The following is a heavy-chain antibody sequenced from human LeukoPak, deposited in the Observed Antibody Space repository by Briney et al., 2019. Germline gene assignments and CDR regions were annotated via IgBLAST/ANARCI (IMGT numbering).Heavy chain of an antibody. V-gene: IGHV4-61*02. J-gene: IGHJ4*02. CDR2: IYTSGST. D-gene: IGHD3-10*01. CDR3: ARDTYYYGSGSYYFDY. CDR1: GGSISSGSYY. Sequence: SETLSLTCTVSGGSISSGSYYWSWIRQPAGKGLEWIGRIYTSGSTNYNPSLKSRVTISVDTSKNQFSLKLSSVTAADTAVYYCARDTYYYGSGSYYFDYWGQGTLVTVSS.